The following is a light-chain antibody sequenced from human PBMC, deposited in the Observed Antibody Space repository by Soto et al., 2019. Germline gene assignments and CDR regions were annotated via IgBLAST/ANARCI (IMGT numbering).Light chain of an antibody. J-gene: IGKJ1*01. V-gene: IGKV1-39*01. CDR2: AAS. CDR1: QSISSY. Sequence: HMTQSPSSLSASVGERVTINCRASQSISSYLNWYQQKPGKAPKLLIYAASSLQSGVPSRFSGSGSGTDFTLTISSLQPEDFATYYCQQSYSTPRTFGQGTKVDI. CDR3: QQSYSTPRT.